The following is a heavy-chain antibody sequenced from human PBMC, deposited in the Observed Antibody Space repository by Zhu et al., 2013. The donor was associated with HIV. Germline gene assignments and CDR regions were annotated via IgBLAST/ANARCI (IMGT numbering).Heavy chain of an antibody. CDR3: ARSQYCTTTSCSPGWYFDL. V-gene: IGHV1-2*02. CDR1: GYTFTGHY. J-gene: IGHJ2*01. CDR2: FSPYGGAT. Sequence: QVQLVQSGAEVKKPGASVKVSCKASGYTFTGHYIHWVRQAPGQGLEWMGWFSPYGGATNYAQKFQGRVSMTGDTTIHTAYMELSRLRSDDTAVYYCARSQYCTTTSCSPGWYFDLWGRGTLVTVSS. D-gene: IGHD2-2*01.